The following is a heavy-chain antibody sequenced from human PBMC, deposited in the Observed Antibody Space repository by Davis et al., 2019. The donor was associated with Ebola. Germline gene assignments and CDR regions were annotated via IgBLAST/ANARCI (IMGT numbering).Heavy chain of an antibody. V-gene: IGHV5-10-1*01. Sequence: GASLITSCKSSGYIFTRYGISWVRQLPGKGLERMGRIHPIDSYTNYSPSFQGHITISADKSISTAYLQWSSLKASDTAMYYCASCPYYYYGMDVWGQGTTVTVSS. CDR2: IHPIDSYT. J-gene: IGHJ6*02. CDR3: ASCPYYYYGMDV. CDR1: GYIFTRYG.